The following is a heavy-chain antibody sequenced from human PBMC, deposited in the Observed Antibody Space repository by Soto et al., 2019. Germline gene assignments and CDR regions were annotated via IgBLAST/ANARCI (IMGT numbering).Heavy chain of an antibody. D-gene: IGHD3-22*01. J-gene: IGHJ4*02. V-gene: IGHV4-61*01. CDR1: GGSVSSGSYY. CDR3: ARVYDSSGYYKNYYFDY. CDR2: IYYSGST. Sequence: PSETLSLTCTVSGGSVSSGSYYWSWIRQPPGGGLEWIGYIYYSGSTNYNPSLKSRVTISVDTSKNQFSLKLSSVTAADTAVYYCARVYDSSGYYKNYYFDYWGQGTLVTVS.